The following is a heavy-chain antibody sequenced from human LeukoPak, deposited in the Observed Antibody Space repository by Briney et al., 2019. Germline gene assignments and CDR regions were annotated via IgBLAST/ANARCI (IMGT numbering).Heavy chain of an antibody. CDR2: ISSSGSTK. CDR3: ARDLKDGWYYFEY. V-gene: IGHV3-48*01. Sequence: GGSLRLSCAASGFTFSSYNMNWVRQAPGKGLEWVSYISSSGSTKYHADSVKGRFTISRDNDKNSLYLQMNSLRAEDTAVYYCARDLKDGWYYFEYWGQGTLVTVSS. J-gene: IGHJ4*02. D-gene: IGHD5-24*01. CDR1: GFTFSSYN.